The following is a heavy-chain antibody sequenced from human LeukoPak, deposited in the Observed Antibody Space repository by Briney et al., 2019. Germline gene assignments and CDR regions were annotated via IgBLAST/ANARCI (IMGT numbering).Heavy chain of an antibody. CDR2: ISSSGSTI. D-gene: IGHD2-15*01. Sequence: GGSLRLSCAASGFTFSDYYMSWIRQAPGKGLEWVSYISSSGSTIYYADSVKGRFTISRDNAKNSLYLQMNSLRAEDTAVYYCARDVPSRVVVVAALDYWGQGTLVTVSS. J-gene: IGHJ4*02. CDR3: ARDVPSRVVVVAALDY. CDR1: GFTFSDYY. V-gene: IGHV3-11*04.